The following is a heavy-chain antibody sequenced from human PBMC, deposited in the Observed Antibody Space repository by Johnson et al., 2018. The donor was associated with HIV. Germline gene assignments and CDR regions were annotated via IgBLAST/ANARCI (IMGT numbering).Heavy chain of an antibody. CDR1: GFTFSSYG. V-gene: IGHV3-30*03. CDR2: ISYDGSNK. D-gene: IGHD3-3*01. CDR3: GRGGRVVMEDVFGI. Sequence: QVQLVESGGGVVQPGRSLRLSCAASGFTFSSYGMHWVRQAPGKGLEWVAVISYDGSNKYYADSVKGRFTISRDNSKNTLSLQMNSLTADDTAVYYCGRGGRVVMEDVFGIWGQGTMVTVSS. J-gene: IGHJ3*02.